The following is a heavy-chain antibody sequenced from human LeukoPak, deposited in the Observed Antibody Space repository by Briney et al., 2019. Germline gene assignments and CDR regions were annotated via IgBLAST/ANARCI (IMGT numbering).Heavy chain of an antibody. D-gene: IGHD1/OR15-1a*01. CDR2: INPTSGAT. J-gene: IGHJ3*01. Sequence: ASVKVSCKASGYTFGSYYMYWVRQAPGQGLDWVGWINPTSGATNYAQKFQGRVTMTRDASNNTSYMELSRLRSDDTAVYYCAREFRTTTWSFDAFDLWGQGTMVTVSS. V-gene: IGHV1-2*02. CDR3: AREFRTTTWSFDAFDL. CDR1: GYTFGSYY.